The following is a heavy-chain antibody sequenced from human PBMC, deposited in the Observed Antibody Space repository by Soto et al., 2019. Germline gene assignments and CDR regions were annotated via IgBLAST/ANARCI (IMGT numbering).Heavy chain of an antibody. D-gene: IGHD1-1*01. CDR2: TSAHNGNT. CDR3: ARGRYGDY. Sequence: QVHLVQSGAEVKKHGASVKVSCKASGYTFTSYGITWVRQAPGQGLEWMGWTSAHNGNTDYAQKLQGRVIVTRDTSTSTAYMELRSLISDDTAVYYCARGRYGDYWGQGALVTVSS. CDR1: GYTFTSYG. J-gene: IGHJ4*02. V-gene: IGHV1-18*01.